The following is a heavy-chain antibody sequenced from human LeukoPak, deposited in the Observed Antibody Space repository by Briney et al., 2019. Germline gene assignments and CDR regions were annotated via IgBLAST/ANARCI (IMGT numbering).Heavy chain of an antibody. CDR3: AAGYIGGAMVTNAFDI. V-gene: IGHV1-58*01. D-gene: IGHD5-18*01. CDR2: IVVGSGNT. Sequence: SVKVSCKASGFSFTNSAVQWVRQARGQGLEWIGWIVVGSGNTIYVQKFQESVTITRDMSTSTAYMELSSLRSEDTAVYYCAAGYIGGAMVTNAFDIWGQGTMVTVSS. CDR1: GFSFTNSA. J-gene: IGHJ3*02.